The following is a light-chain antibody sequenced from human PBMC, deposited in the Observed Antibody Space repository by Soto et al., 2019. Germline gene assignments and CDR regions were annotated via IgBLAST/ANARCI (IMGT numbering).Light chain of an antibody. CDR3: QEYDEWPPT. CDR2: GAS. J-gene: IGKJ1*01. V-gene: IGKV3-15*01. CDR1: QSISSN. Sequence: EVVMTQSPATLSVAPGERVTLSCRASQSISSNLAWYQLKAGQTPRLLVYGASTRATGFPGKFSGSGSGTKFTLTIIDLQSEEFAVYFCQEYDEWPPTFGPATKV.